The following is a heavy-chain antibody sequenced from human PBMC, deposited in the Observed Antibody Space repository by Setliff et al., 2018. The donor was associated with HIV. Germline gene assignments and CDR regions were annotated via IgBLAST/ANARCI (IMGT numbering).Heavy chain of an antibody. V-gene: IGHV3-23*01. CDR1: GFTFSSYA. CDR2: ISSSSSYI. J-gene: IGHJ6*03. CDR3: AKAVDIVATAYYYMDV. Sequence: GGSLRLSCAASGFTFSSYAMNWVRQAPGKGLEWVSSISSSSSYIYYADSVKGRFTISRDNSKNTLYLQMNSLRAEDTAVYYCAKAVDIVATAYYYMDVWGKGTTVTVSS. D-gene: IGHD5-12*01.